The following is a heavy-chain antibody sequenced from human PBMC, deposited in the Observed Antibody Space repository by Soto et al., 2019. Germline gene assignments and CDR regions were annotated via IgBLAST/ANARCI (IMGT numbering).Heavy chain of an antibody. CDR1: GFTVSSSY. Sequence: GGSLRLSCEASGFTVSSSYMSWVRQAPGKGLEWVSIIYAGGNTYYADSLKGRLTLSRDNSENTVYLQMNSLRPDDTAIYYCARGYWLDPWGQGTLVTVSS. CDR3: ARGYWLDP. V-gene: IGHV3-53*05. CDR2: IYAGGNT. J-gene: IGHJ5*02.